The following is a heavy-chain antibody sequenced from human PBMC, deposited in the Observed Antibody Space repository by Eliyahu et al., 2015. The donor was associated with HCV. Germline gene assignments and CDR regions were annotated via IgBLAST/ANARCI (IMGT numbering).Heavy chain of an antibody. CDR1: EFTFANYA. J-gene: IGHJ4*02. Sequence: EVQLLESGGGLVQPGGSLRLXCAASEFTFANYAMSWVRQTPGKGLEGVSVISGSGDKTYYASSVKGRFSISRDNSKNTLYLQMNSLRAEDTAVYYCAKNWGQRLSPCLDNWGQGTLVTVSS. V-gene: IGHV3-23*01. CDR3: AKNWGQRLSPCLDN. D-gene: IGHD5-12*01. CDR2: ISGSGDKT.